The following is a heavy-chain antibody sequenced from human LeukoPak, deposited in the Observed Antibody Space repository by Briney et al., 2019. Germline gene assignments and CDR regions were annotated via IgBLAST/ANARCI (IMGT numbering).Heavy chain of an antibody. CDR1: GFTFISYA. D-gene: IGHD2-21*02. CDR3: AKGLIPGAFDI. J-gene: IGHJ3*02. CDR2: ISVSVGST. V-gene: IGHV3-23*01. Sequence: PGGSLRLSCAASGFTFISYAMNWVRQAPGKGLEWVSSISVSVGSTYYADSVKGRFSISRDNSKNTLSLQMNGLRAEDTAVYYCAKGLIPGAFDIWGHGTLVTVSS.